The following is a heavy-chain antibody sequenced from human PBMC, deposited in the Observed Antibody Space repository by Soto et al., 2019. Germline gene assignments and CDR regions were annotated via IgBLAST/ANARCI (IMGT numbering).Heavy chain of an antibody. CDR3: ARSGIVVVPAAMRYFQH. J-gene: IGHJ1*01. CDR2: INHSGST. CDR1: GGSFSGYY. D-gene: IGHD2-2*01. V-gene: IGHV4-34*01. Sequence: QVQLQQWGAGLLKPSETLSLTCAVYGGSFSGYYWSWIRQPPGKGLEWIGEINHSGSTNYNPSLKSRVTISVXXSXNXXSLKLSSVTAADTAVYYCARSGIVVVPAAMRYFQHWGQGTLVTVSS.